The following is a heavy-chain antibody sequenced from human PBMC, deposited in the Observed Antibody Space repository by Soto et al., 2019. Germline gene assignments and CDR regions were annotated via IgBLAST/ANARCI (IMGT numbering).Heavy chain of an antibody. CDR1: GFTVSSNY. CDR2: IYSGGST. V-gene: IGHV3-66*01. Sequence: EVQLVESGGGLVQPGGSLRLSCAASGFTVSSNYMSWVRQAPGKGLEWVSVIYSGGSTYYADSVKGRFTISRDNSKNTQYLQMNSLRAEDTAVYYRARVRVGVAPQRGGFNFDYWGQGTLVNVSS. J-gene: IGHJ4*02. CDR3: ARVRVGVAPQRGGFNFDY. D-gene: IGHD3-16*01.